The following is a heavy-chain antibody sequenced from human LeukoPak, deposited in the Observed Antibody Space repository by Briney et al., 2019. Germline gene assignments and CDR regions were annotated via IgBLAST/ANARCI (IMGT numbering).Heavy chain of an antibody. CDR3: AKRKECSRNHYFDY. J-gene: IGHJ4*02. CDR1: GFTFNNYA. CDR2: VSGSGANT. V-gene: IGHV3-23*01. Sequence: QPGGSLRLSCAASGFTFNNYAMSWVRQAPGKGLEWVSGVSGSGANTYYADSVKGRFTISRDNSKNTLYLQMNSLRGEDTAIYYSAKRKECSRNHYFDYWGQGTLVTVSS. D-gene: IGHD1-14*01.